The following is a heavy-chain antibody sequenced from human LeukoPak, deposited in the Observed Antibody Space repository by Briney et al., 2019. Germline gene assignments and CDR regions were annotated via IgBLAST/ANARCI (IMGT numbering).Heavy chain of an antibody. Sequence: SETLSLTCTVSGDSISNNNYFWGWIRQPPGKGLEWIGSIYYSGSTYYNPSLKSRVTISVDTSKNQFSLKLSSVTAADTAVYYCARAPYYDFWSGYHFDYWGQGTLVTVSS. D-gene: IGHD3-3*01. CDR1: GDSISNNNYF. J-gene: IGHJ4*02. V-gene: IGHV4-39*07. CDR2: IYYSGST. CDR3: ARAPYYDFWSGYHFDY.